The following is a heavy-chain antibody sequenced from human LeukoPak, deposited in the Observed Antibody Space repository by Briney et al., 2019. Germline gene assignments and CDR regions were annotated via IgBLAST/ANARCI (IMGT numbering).Heavy chain of an antibody. CDR1: GGSISSSSYY. CDR3: ARFSDGSGSYVDY. V-gene: IGHV4-39*01. D-gene: IGHD3-10*01. Sequence: SETLSLTCTVSGGSISSSSYYWGWIRQPPGKGLEWIGSVSYSGSTYYNPSLKSRVTISVDTSKNQFSLKPRSVTAADTGVYYCARFSDGSGSYVDYWGQGTLVTVSS. J-gene: IGHJ4*02. CDR2: VSYSGST.